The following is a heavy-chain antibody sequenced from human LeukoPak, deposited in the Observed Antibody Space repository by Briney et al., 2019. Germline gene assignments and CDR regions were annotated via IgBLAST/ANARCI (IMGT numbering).Heavy chain of an antibody. CDR2: ISSSSSTI. D-gene: IGHD3/OR15-3a*01. CDR3: ARDSRDWAPLEFDP. V-gene: IGHV3-48*01. CDR1: GFTFSSYS. Sequence: GGSLRLSCAASGFTFSSYSMNWVRQAPGKGLGWVSYISSSSSTIYYADSVKGRFTISRDNAKNSLYLQMNSLRAEDTAVYYCARDSRDWAPLEFDPWGQGTLVTVSS. J-gene: IGHJ5*02.